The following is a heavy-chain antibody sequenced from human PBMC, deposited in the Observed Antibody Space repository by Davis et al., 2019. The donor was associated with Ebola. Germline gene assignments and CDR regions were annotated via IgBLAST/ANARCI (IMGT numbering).Heavy chain of an antibody. CDR3: ASGYCSSTSCYNPLDY. D-gene: IGHD2-2*02. V-gene: IGHV3-11*06. CDR1: GFTFSDYY. J-gene: IGHJ4*02. CDR2: ISSSSSYT. Sequence: GGSLRLSCAASGFTFSDYYMSWIRQAPGKGLEWVSYISSSSSYTNYADSVKGRFTISRDNAKNSLYLQMNSLRAEDTAVYYCASGYCSSTSCYNPLDYWGQGTLVTVSS.